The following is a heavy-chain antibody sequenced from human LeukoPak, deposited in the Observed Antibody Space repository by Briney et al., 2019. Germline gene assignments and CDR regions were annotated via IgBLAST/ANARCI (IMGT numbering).Heavy chain of an antibody. CDR2: INPNSGGT. Sequence: ASVKVSCKASGYTFTSYGISWVRQAPGQGLEWMGWINPNSGGTNYAQKFQGWVTMTRDTSISTAYMELSRLRSDDTAVYYCARDFVGAAAGDYYYYGMDVWGQGTTVTVSS. J-gene: IGHJ6*02. D-gene: IGHD6-13*01. CDR3: ARDFVGAAAGDYYYYGMDV. CDR1: GYTFTSYG. V-gene: IGHV1-2*04.